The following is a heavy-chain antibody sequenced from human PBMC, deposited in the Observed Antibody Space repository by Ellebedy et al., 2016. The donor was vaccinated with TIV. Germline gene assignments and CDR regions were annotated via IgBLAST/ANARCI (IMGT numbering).Heavy chain of an antibody. Sequence: AASVKVSCKASGYALIDYPMHWVRQAPGQRPEWMGYINAGNGNTRYSQKFQGRVTITGDTSANTAYMELDSPRSEDTAVYYCARDSRGWLPDYWGQGTLVTVSS. CDR2: INAGNGNT. V-gene: IGHV1-3*01. J-gene: IGHJ4*02. CDR1: GYALIDYP. CDR3: ARDSRGWLPDY. D-gene: IGHD6-25*01.